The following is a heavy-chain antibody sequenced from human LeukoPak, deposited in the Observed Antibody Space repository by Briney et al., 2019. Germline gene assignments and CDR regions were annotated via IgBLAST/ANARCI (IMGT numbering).Heavy chain of an antibody. D-gene: IGHD2-2*01. V-gene: IGHV4-39*01. CDR1: GGSISSSSYY. Sequence: SETLSLTCTVSGGSISSSSYYWGWIRQPPGKGLEWIGTIFYSGSTYYNPSLKSRVTISVDTSNNQFSLKLSSVTAADTAVYYCARHRIVVVPAAIRRGGFDYWGQGTLVTVSS. CDR2: IFYSGST. J-gene: IGHJ4*02. CDR3: ARHRIVVVPAAIRRGGFDY.